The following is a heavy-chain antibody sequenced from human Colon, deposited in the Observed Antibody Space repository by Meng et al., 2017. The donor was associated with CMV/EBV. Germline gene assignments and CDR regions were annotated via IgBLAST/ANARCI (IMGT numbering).Heavy chain of an antibody. V-gene: IGHV3-23*01. D-gene: IGHD6-13*01. CDR1: GFTFSDNG. CDR2: DTGSGETT. J-gene: IGHJ4*02. Sequence: GESLKISCTTSGFTFSDNGLNWVRQAPGKGLEWVSSDTGSGETTYYADSVKGRFTMSREKFNNTLYLDMQSLRVEDTAVYHCARSHRIPASGIKRELKPLNNWGQGTLVTVSS. CDR3: ARSHRIPASGIKRELKPLNN.